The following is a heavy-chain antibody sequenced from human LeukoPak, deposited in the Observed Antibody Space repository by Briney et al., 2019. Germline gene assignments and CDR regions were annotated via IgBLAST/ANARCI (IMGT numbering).Heavy chain of an antibody. V-gene: IGHV1-8*01. D-gene: IGHD6-13*01. Sequence: ASVKVSCKASGYTFTCYDINWVRQATGQGLDWMGWMNPNSGNTGYAQKFQGRVTMTRTTSISTPYMELTSLRSEYTAVYYCARVSEERRGYSSSWPYWYFDLWGRGTLVTVSS. J-gene: IGHJ2*01. CDR2: MNPNSGNT. CDR3: ARVSEERRGYSSSWPYWYFDL. CDR1: GYTFTCYD.